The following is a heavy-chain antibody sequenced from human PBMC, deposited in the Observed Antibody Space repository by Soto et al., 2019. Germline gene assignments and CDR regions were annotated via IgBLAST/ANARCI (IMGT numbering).Heavy chain of an antibody. CDR3: TSPREDPGMDV. Sequence: HPGGSLRLSCAASGFTFSGSAMHWVRQASGKGLEWVGRIRSKANSYATAYAASVKGRFTISRDDSKNTAYLQMNSPKTEDTAVYYCTSPREDPGMDVWGQGTTVTVSS. V-gene: IGHV3-73*01. CDR1: GFTFSGSA. CDR2: IRSKANSYAT. D-gene: IGHD1-26*01. J-gene: IGHJ6*02.